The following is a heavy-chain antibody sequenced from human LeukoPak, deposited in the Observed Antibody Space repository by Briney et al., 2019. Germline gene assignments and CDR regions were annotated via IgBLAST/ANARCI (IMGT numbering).Heavy chain of an antibody. D-gene: IGHD4-11*01. Sequence: SETLSLTCAVSGGSISSSNWWSWVRPPPGKGLEWIGEIYHSGSTNYNPSLKSRVTISVDKSKNQFSLKLSSVTAADTAVYYCARENEGYSKGIDYWGQGTLVTVSS. CDR2: IYHSGST. CDR1: GGSISSSNW. CDR3: ARENEGYSKGIDY. J-gene: IGHJ4*02. V-gene: IGHV4-4*02.